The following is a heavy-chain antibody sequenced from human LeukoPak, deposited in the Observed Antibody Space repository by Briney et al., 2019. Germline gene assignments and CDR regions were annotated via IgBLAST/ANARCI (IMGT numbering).Heavy chain of an antibody. CDR1: GFTFSRFA. D-gene: IGHD5-18*01. Sequence: GGSLRLSCAASGFTFSRFAMAWVRQAPGKGLEWVAGIIGSGVTTYYADSVKGRFTISRDNSKNTLFLQMNSLRAEDTALYYCAKDFVTRGYSYERSDVFDMWGQGTMVTVSS. CDR3: AKDFVTRGYSYERSDVFDM. J-gene: IGHJ3*02. V-gene: IGHV3-23*01. CDR2: IIGSGVTT.